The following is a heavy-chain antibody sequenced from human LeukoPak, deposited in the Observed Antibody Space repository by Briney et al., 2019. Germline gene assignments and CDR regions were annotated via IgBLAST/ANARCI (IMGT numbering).Heavy chain of an antibody. CDR1: GFTFSTYS. D-gene: IGHD6-6*01. CDR3: ARGIRRSSPFDF. CDR2: ISSGSDSI. Sequence: GGSLRLSCAASGFTFSTYSMGWVRQAPGKGLECVAYISSGSDSIDYVDSVKGRFTISRDDAKPSLFLQMNSLRAEDTAVYYCARGIRRSSPFDFWGRGTLVTVST. J-gene: IGHJ4*02. V-gene: IGHV3-48*04.